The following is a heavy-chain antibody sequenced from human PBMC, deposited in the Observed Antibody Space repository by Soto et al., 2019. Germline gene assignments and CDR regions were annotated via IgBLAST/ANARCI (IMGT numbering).Heavy chain of an antibody. V-gene: IGHV3-30*18. CDR1: GFTFSSYG. CDR2: ISYDGSNK. J-gene: IGHJ5*02. Sequence: PGGSLRLSCAASGFTFSSYGMHWVRQAPGKGLEWVAVISYDGSNKYYADSVKGRFTISRDNSKNTLYLQMNSLRAEDTAVYYCAKGPIVVVPAAWTNWFDPWGQGTLVTVSS. CDR3: AKGPIVVVPAAWTNWFDP. D-gene: IGHD2-2*01.